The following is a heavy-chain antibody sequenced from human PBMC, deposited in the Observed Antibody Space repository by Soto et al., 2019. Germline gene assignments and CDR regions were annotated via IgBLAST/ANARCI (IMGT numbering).Heavy chain of an antibody. Sequence: WASVKVSCKASGYTFTNYYIYWVRQAPGQGLEWMGIINPNGGSTNYAQKFQGRVAMTSDTSTSTLYMELSSLRSEDTAFYWCARLYRKYGDAFDIWGQGTMVTVSS. V-gene: IGHV1-46*01. CDR3: ARLYRKYGDAFDI. D-gene: IGHD4-4*01. CDR2: INPNGGST. CDR1: GYTFTNYY. J-gene: IGHJ3*02.